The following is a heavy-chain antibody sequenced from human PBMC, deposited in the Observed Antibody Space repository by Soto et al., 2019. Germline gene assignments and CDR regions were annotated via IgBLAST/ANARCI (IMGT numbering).Heavy chain of an antibody. Sequence: GGSLRLSCAASGFTFSSYWMSWVRQAPGKGLEWVANIKQDGSEKYYVDSVKGRFTISRDNAKNSLYLQMNSLRAEDTAVYYCAREAIAARQNKRSMDVWGKGTTVTVSS. V-gene: IGHV3-7*01. CDR3: AREAIAARQNKRSMDV. D-gene: IGHD6-6*01. J-gene: IGHJ6*03. CDR1: GFTFSSYW. CDR2: IKQDGSEK.